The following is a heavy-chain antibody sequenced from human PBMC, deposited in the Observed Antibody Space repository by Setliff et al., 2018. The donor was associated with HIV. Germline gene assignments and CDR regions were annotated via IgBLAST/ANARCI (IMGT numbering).Heavy chain of an antibody. CDR3: TAALQQQVVRWFDP. CDR1: GFTFSTYR. Sequence: GGSLRLSCAASGFTFSTYRMNWVRQAPGKGLEWVSYISGLGGGTIYYADSVRGRFTISRDDAEKSVYLQMNSLKTEDTAVYYCTAALQQQVVRWFDPWGQGTLVTVSS. J-gene: IGHJ5*02. V-gene: IGHV3-48*01. D-gene: IGHD6-13*01. CDR2: ISGLGGGTI.